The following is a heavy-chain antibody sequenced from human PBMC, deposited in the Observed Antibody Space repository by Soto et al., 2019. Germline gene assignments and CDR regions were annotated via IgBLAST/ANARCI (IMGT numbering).Heavy chain of an antibody. CDR3: ARDRYYCDSRGSSGY. D-gene: IGHD3-22*01. V-gene: IGHV1-18*01. CDR2: ISAYNGNT. Sequence: QVQLVQSGAEVKKPGASVKVSCKASGYTFTSYGISWVRQAPGQGLEWMGWISAYNGNTNYAQKLQGRVTMTTYTSTSTAYMEMRSLRSDDTAVYYCARDRYYCDSRGSSGYWGQGTLVTVSS. J-gene: IGHJ4*02. CDR1: GYTFTSYG.